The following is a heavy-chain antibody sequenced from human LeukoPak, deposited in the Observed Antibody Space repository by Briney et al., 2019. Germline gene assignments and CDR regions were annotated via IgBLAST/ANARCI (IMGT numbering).Heavy chain of an antibody. D-gene: IGHD6-6*01. V-gene: IGHV4-59*01. CDR2: IYYSGST. Sequence: SETLSLTCTVSGGSISSYYWSWIRQPPGKGLEWIGYIYYSGSTNYNPSLKSRVTISVDTSKNQFSLKLSSVTAADTAVYYCARVKYSSSSPYFDYWGQGTLVTVSS. CDR1: GGSISSYY. J-gene: IGHJ4*02. CDR3: ARVKYSSSSPYFDY.